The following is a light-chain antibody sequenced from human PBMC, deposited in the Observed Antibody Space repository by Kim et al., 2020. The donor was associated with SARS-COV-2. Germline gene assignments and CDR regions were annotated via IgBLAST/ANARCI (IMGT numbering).Light chain of an antibody. V-gene: IGKV1-5*03. Sequence: SASVGDRVAITCRASQTISNWLAWYQQKPGQAPKILISKASSLESGVPSRFSGTGSGTEFTLTISGLQPDDFATYFCQHHYSYPWTFGQGTKLEI. CDR2: KAS. CDR3: QHHYSYPWT. J-gene: IGKJ2*02. CDR1: QTISNW.